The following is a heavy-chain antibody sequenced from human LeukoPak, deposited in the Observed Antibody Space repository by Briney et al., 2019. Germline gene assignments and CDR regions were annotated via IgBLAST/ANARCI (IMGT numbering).Heavy chain of an antibody. D-gene: IGHD6-19*01. CDR3: AKPISGGLAVSADWFDP. J-gene: IGHJ5*02. V-gene: IGHV3-23*01. Sequence: GGSLRLSCAASGFAFNFYAXXXXXQAPXXXLQXXXXXXXXGGNTYYADSVRGRFTISRDNSKDTLYLQLNSLTAEDTAIYYCAKPISGGLAVSADWFDPWGQGTLVTVSS. CDR1: GFAFNFYA. CDR2: XXXXGGNT.